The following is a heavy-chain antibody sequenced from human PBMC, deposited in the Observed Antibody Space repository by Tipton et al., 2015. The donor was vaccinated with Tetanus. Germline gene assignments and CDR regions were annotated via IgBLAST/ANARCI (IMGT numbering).Heavy chain of an antibody. D-gene: IGHD6-19*01. CDR2: IYYSGRT. CDR3: ARIGWLQQNKPAFDI. V-gene: IGHV4-31*03. CDR1: GGSISSGGYY. J-gene: IGHJ3*02. Sequence: TLSLTCTVSGGSISSGGYYWSWIRQYPGKGLEWIGYIYYSGRTNYSPSLRSRVSLSVDTSKSQFSLNLSSVTAADTAVYYCARIGWLQQNKPAFDIWGQGTVVTVSS.